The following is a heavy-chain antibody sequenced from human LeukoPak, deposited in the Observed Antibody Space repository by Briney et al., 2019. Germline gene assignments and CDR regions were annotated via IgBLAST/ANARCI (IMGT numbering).Heavy chain of an antibody. CDR3: ARVTVGYDILTGYWEYGMDV. V-gene: IGHV6-1*01. CDR1: GDSVSSNSAA. CDR2: TYYRSKWYN. D-gene: IGHD3-9*01. Sequence: SQTLSLTCAISGDSVSSNSAAWNWIRQSPSRGLEWLVRTYYRSKWYNDYAVSVKSRITINPDTSKNQFSLQLNSVTPEDTAVYYCARVTVGYDILTGYWEYGMDVWGKGTTVTVPS. J-gene: IGHJ6*04.